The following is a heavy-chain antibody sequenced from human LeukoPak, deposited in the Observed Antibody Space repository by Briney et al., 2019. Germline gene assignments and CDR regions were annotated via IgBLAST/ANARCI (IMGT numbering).Heavy chain of an antibody. CDR3: AKGSYGSGSYYHY. CDR1: GFTFTSYG. CDR2: IRYDGSNK. V-gene: IGHV3-30*02. D-gene: IGHD3-10*01. J-gene: IGHJ4*02. Sequence: QPGGSLRLSCAASGFTFTSYGMHWVRQAPGKGLEWVAFIRYDGSNKYYADSVKGRFTISRDNSKNTLYLQMNSLRDEDTAVYYCAKGSYGSGSYYHYWGQGPLVTVSS.